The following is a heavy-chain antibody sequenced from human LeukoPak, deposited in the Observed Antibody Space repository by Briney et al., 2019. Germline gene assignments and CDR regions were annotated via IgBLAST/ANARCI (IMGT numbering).Heavy chain of an antibody. D-gene: IGHD1-20*01. CDR1: GFTFSSYA. CDR2: ISGSGGST. CDR3: ARDLTGNFDH. V-gene: IGHV3-23*01. J-gene: IGHJ4*02. Sequence: GGSLRLSCAASGFTFSSYAMSWVRQAPGKGLEWVLAISGSGGSTYYADSVKGRFTISRDNAKNTVYLQMNSLRAEDTAVYYCARDLTGNFDHWGQGTLVTVSS.